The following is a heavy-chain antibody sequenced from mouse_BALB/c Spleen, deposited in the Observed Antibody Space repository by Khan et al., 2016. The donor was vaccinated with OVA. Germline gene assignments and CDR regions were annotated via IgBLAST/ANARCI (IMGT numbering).Heavy chain of an antibody. CDR3: ARPYYGSAWFAY. V-gene: IGHV2-9*02. CDR2: IWAGGST. Sequence: VQFQESGPGLVAPSQTLSITCTVSGFSLTTYGVHWVRQPPGKGLEWLGVIWAGGSTNYNSALMSRLSIIKDNSKSQVFLKMNSLQTDDTAIYYCARPYYGSAWFAYWGQGTLVTVSA. D-gene: IGHD1-1*01. J-gene: IGHJ3*01. CDR1: GFSLTTYG.